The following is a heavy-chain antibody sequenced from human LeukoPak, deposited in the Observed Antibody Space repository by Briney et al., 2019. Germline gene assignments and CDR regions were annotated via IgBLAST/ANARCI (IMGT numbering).Heavy chain of an antibody. CDR1: GFTFSSYG. CDR2: ISYDGSNK. D-gene: IGHD1-26*01. V-gene: IGHV3-30*18. J-gene: IGHJ4*02. Sequence: PGRSLRLSCAASGFTFSSYGMHWVRQAPGKGLEWVAVISYDGSNKYYADSVKGRFTISRDNSKNTLYLQMNSLRAEDTAVYYCAKRWELVDYWGQGTLVTVSS. CDR3: AKRWELVDY.